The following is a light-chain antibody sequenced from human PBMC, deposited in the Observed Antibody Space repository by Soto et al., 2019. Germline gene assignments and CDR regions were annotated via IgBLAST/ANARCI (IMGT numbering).Light chain of an antibody. V-gene: IGKV3-15*01. CDR2: GAS. CDR1: QSVSSN. Sequence: EIVMTQSPATLSVSPGERATLSCRASQSVSSNLAWYQQKPGQAPRRLIYGASTRATGIPARFSGSGSGTEFTLTISSLQSEDFAVYYCQQYNNWPSMYPFGQGTKLEIK. J-gene: IGKJ2*01. CDR3: QQYNNWPSMYP.